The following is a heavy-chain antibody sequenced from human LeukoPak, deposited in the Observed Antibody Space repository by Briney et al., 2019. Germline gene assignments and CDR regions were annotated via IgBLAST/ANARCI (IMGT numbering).Heavy chain of an antibody. CDR2: VSYDGSNK. V-gene: IGHV3-30*03. Sequence: PGRSLRLSCAASGFTFSRYAVHWVRQAPGQGLEWVAVVSYDGSNKHYGDSVKGRSTIARDNSKNTLYLQMNSLRAEDTAVYYCARGYGSGSYYNVGYWGQGTLVTVSS. D-gene: IGHD3-10*01. CDR3: ARGYGSGSYYNVGY. J-gene: IGHJ4*02. CDR1: GFTFSRYA.